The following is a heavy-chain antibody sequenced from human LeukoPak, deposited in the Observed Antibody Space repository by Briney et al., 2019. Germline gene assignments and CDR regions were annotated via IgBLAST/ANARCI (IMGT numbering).Heavy chain of an antibody. V-gene: IGHV1-2*02. CDR3: ARGAWEWELLLDF. J-gene: IGHJ4*02. CDR1: GYTFTNCY. D-gene: IGHD1-26*01. Sequence: ASVKVSCTTSGYTFTNCYMHWVRQAPGQGHELMASINPNSGGTDFAQKFQGRVTMTRDTSITTAYMELSRLRSDDAAVYYCARGAWEWELLLDFWGQGTLVTVSS. CDR2: INPNSGGT.